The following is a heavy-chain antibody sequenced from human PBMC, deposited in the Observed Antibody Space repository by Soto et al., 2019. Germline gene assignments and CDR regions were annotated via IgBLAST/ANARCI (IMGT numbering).Heavy chain of an antibody. V-gene: IGHV3-21*01. J-gene: IGHJ3*02. CDR3: AREEYYDFWSGYYRGAFDI. D-gene: IGHD3-3*01. CDR1: GFTFSSYS. Sequence: EVQVVESGGGLVKPGGSLRLSCAASGFTFSSYSMNWVRQAPGKGLEWVSSISSSSSYIYYADSVKGRFTISRDNAKNSLYLQMNSLRAEDMAVYYCAREEYYDFWSGYYRGAFDIWGQGTMVTVSS. CDR2: ISSSSSYI.